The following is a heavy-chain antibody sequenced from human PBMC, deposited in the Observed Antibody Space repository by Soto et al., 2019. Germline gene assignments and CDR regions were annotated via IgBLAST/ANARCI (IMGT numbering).Heavy chain of an antibody. V-gene: IGHV4-30-4*01. Sequence: TLSLTWTIRGGAIRIGDYIWSWVRKTPGKCLEWIGYISSIGSTYYNPSLKSRVSVSRDTSKNQFSLKLSSVTTTDTAVYYCDRGLFIRSYGDHGAEDWVHRPPSTDS. CDR2: ISSIGST. CDR3: DRGLFIRSYGDHGAEDWVHRPPSTDS. J-gene: IGHJ5*01. CDR1: GGAIRIGDYI. D-gene: IGHD3-9*01.